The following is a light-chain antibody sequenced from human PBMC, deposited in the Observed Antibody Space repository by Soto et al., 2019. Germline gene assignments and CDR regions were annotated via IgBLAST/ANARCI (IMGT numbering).Light chain of an antibody. CDR1: QTVRNNY. Sequence: EFVLTPSPCTLSLSPGERATLSCRASQTVRNNYLAWYQQKPGQAPRLLIYDASSRATGIPDRFSGGGSGTDFTLTISRLEPEDFAVYYCQQFSRYPLTVGGGTKVDIK. J-gene: IGKJ4*01. CDR3: QQFSRYPLT. V-gene: IGKV3-20*01. CDR2: DAS.